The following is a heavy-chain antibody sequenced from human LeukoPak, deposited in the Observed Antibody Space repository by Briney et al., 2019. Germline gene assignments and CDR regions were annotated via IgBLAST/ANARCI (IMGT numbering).Heavy chain of an antibody. V-gene: IGHV3-48*03. D-gene: IGHD3-9*01. CDR3: ARAIRGGRYFDWHYYFDY. Sequence: GGSLRLSCAASGFTFSSYEMNWVRQAPGKGLEWVSYISSSGSTIYYADSVKGRFTISRDNAENSLYLQMNSLRAEDTAVYYCARAIRGGRYFDWHYYFDYWGQGTLVTVSS. CDR1: GFTFSSYE. CDR2: ISSSGSTI. J-gene: IGHJ4*02.